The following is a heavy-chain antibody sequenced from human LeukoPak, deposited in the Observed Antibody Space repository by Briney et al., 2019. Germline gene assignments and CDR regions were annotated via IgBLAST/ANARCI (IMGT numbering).Heavy chain of an antibody. CDR3: ARATIFGVDPFDDAFDI. V-gene: IGHV1-69*13. CDR1: GGTFSSYA. CDR2: IIPIFGTA. Sequence: GASVKVSCKASGGTFSSYAISWVRQAPGQGLEWMGGIIPIFGTANYAQKFQGRVTITADESTSTAYMELRSLRSDDTAVYYCARATIFGVDPFDDAFDIWGQGTMVTVSS. D-gene: IGHD3-3*01. J-gene: IGHJ3*02.